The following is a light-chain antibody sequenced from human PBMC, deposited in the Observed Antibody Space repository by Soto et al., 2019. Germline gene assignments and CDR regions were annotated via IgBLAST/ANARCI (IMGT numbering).Light chain of an antibody. Sequence: QSALTQPPSASGSPRQSVTISRTGTSSDVGAYDYVSWYQQHPGKAPKVLIYEVSERPSGVPDRFSGSKSGNTASLTVSGLQAEDEADYYCSSYAGSNNWVFGGGTKLTVL. CDR3: SSYAGSNNWV. J-gene: IGLJ3*02. V-gene: IGLV2-8*01. CDR2: EVS. CDR1: SSDVGAYDY.